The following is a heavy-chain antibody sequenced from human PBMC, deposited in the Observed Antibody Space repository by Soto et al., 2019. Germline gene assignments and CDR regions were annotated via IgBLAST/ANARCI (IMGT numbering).Heavy chain of an antibody. CDR2: LIPIFGTA. CDR1: GATFSRYA. J-gene: IGHJ4*02. CDR3: ARRAPTIVQGVSMDCDY. Sequence: AVEVSCKASGATFSRYAISWVRQAPGQGLEWMGGLIPIFGTANYAQKFQGRVTITADESTSTAYMELRSLRSEDTAVNHGARRAPTIVQGVSMDCDYWGQETRGAVAS. V-gene: IGHV1-69*13. D-gene: IGHD3-10*01.